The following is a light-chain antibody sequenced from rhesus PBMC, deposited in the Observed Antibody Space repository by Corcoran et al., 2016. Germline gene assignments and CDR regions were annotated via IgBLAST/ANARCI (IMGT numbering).Light chain of an antibody. CDR3: LQHKTYPLT. Sequence: DIQMTQSPTSLSASVGDTVTITCRASQDSGSFLNWFQQKPGKAPNLLIFAASSLEGGGPSRFSGRGSGTYFTLSLSSLQPEDFAVYYCLQHKTYPLTFGGGTKVEL. CDR1: QDSGSF. J-gene: IGKJ4*01. V-gene: IGKV1-28*02. CDR2: AAS.